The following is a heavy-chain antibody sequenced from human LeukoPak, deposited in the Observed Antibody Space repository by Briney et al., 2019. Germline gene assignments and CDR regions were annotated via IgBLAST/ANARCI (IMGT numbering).Heavy chain of an antibody. V-gene: IGHV1-18*01. Sequence: ASVKASCKASGYTFPTYGISWVRQAPGQGPEWMGWISTYSGNTHYAQELQGRVTLTTDTSTSTAYMDLRSLRSDDTAVYYCARDGRGHWDTRIWYLGNWFKPWGQGTLVSVSS. D-gene: IGHD6-13*01. CDR2: ISTYSGNT. CDR1: GYTFPTYG. J-gene: IGHJ5*02. CDR3: ARDGRGHWDTRIWYLGNWFKP.